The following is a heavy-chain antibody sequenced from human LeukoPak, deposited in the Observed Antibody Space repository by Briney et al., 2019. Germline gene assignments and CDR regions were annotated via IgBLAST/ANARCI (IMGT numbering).Heavy chain of an antibody. CDR3: AKDPPIVGASRKFDY. CDR2: IRGSGASS. J-gene: IGHJ4*02. V-gene: IGHV3-23*01. CDR1: GFTFSNYA. Sequence: GGSLRLSCEASGFTFSNYAMTWVRQAPGKGLEWVSSIRGSGASSFYADSVKGRFAMSRDNSKSTLYLQMNSLRVGDTAVYYCAKDPPIVGASRKFDYWGQGTLVTVSS. D-gene: IGHD1-26*01.